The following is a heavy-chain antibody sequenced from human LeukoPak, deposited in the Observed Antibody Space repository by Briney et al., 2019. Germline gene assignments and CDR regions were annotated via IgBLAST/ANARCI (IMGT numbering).Heavy chain of an antibody. CDR3: ARDRASNSYFDY. V-gene: IGHV3-33*01. Sequence: GGSLRLSCAAAGFTFGSFGIHWVRQAPGKGLEWVSVIWSDASNQNYADSVKGRFTISRDNSKNTLFLQMNSPTADDTAVYYCARDRASNSYFDYWGQGTLVTVSS. CDR2: IWSDASNQ. J-gene: IGHJ4*02. D-gene: IGHD2-2*01. CDR1: GFTFGSFG.